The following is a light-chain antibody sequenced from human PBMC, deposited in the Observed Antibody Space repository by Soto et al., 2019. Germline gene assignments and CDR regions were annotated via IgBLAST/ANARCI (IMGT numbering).Light chain of an antibody. J-gene: IGKJ1*01. Sequence: EIVLTQSPGTLSLSPGERATLSCRASQSVSSSYLAWYQQKPGQAPKVLIYRASSRATGIPDRFSGSGSGTDFTLTISSLQPDDFAIYYCQHYNNWPPWTFGQGTKVDIK. CDR2: RAS. CDR1: QSVSSSY. CDR3: QHYNNWPPWT. V-gene: IGKV3-20*01.